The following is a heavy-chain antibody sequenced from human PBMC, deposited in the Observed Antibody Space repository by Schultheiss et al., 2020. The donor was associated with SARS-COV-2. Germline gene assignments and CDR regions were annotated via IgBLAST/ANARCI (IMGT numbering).Heavy chain of an antibody. D-gene: IGHD3-10*01. J-gene: IGHJ6*02. CDR2: IKSKTDGGTT. V-gene: IGHV3-15*01. Sequence: GGSLRLSCAASGFTFSSYAMSWVRQAPGKGLEWVGRIKSKTDGGTTDYAAPVKGRFTISRDDSKNTLYLQMNSLKTEDTAVYYCARDGSPVGLYYYYGMDVWGQGTTVTVSS. CDR1: GFTFSSYA. CDR3: ARDGSPVGLYYYYGMDV.